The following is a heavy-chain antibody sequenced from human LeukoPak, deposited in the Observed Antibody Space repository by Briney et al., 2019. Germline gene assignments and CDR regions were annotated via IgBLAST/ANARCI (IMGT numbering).Heavy chain of an antibody. CDR2: LSRGDETR. Sequence: GGSLRLSCTGSGFPFNMFAMNWVRQAPGQGLEWVSGLSRGDETRKYADSVKGRFTVSRDASKNMVFLQMNDLRPEDTAVYYCAKEQRIRHCSEGVCMEGYYFDYWGQGSLVTVSS. D-gene: IGHD2-8*01. CDR3: AKEQRIRHCSEGVCMEGYYFDY. V-gene: IGHV3-23*01. CDR1: GFPFNMFA. J-gene: IGHJ4*02.